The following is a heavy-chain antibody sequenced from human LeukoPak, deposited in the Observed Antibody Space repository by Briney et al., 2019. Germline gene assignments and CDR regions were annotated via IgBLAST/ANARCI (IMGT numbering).Heavy chain of an antibody. D-gene: IGHD3-10*01. CDR2: IYFSGSI. CDR3: ASNYYGSGSPSWFDP. V-gene: IGHV4-39*07. Sequence: PSETLSLTCTVSGGSVSSSTYYWGWIRQPPGKGLEWIGSIYFSGSIYYNPSLKSRVTISVDTSKNHFSLKVTSVTAADTAVYYCASNYYGSGSPSWFDPWGQGTLVTVSS. CDR1: GGSVSSSTYY. J-gene: IGHJ5*02.